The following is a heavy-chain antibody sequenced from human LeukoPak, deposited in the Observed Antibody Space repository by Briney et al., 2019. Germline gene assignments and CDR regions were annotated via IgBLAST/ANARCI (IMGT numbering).Heavy chain of an antibody. CDR1: GYTFTSYD. V-gene: IGHV1-8*03. Sequence: ASVKVSCKASGYTFTSYDINWVRQATGQGLEWMGWMNPNSGNTGYAQKFQGRVTITRNTSISTAYMELSSLRSDDTAVYYCARLWGYYDAFDIWGQGTMVTVSS. CDR2: MNPNSGNT. D-gene: IGHD2-15*01. J-gene: IGHJ3*02. CDR3: ARLWGYYDAFDI.